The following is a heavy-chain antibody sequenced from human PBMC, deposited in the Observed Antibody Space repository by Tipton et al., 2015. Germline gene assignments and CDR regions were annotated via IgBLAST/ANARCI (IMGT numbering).Heavy chain of an antibody. CDR1: GDSINRYY. V-gene: IGHV4-59*08. CDR3: ARFRYYGSGTERGYFHGLDV. J-gene: IGHJ6*02. Sequence: TLSLTCSVSGDSINRYYWSWIRQPPGKGLECIGYIYYTGSPHYNPSLKSRVTMSRDTSKNQFSLKLTSVSAADTAVYYCARFRYYGSGTERGYFHGLDVWGQGTTVTVSS. CDR2: IYYTGSP. D-gene: IGHD3-10*01.